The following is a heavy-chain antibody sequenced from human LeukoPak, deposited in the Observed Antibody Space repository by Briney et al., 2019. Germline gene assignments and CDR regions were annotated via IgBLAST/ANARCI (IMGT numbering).Heavy chain of an antibody. J-gene: IGHJ4*02. Sequence: SVKVSCKASGFTFSSSAVQWVRQARGQRLEWIGWFVVATGNTKYAQRFQERVTITRDMSTSTTYMELSSLRSEDTAVYYCAADFGTAGRFDYWGQGTLVTISS. V-gene: IGHV1-58*01. CDR1: GFTFSSSA. CDR3: AADFGTAGRFDY. D-gene: IGHD1-1*01. CDR2: FVVATGNT.